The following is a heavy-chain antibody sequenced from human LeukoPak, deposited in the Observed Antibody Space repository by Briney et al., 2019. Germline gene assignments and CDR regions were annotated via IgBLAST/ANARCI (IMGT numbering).Heavy chain of an antibody. CDR3: ARRTMGTAFDI. V-gene: IGHV4-59*08. CDR1: GGSISSYY. J-gene: IGHJ3*02. D-gene: IGHD2-2*01. CDR2: IYYSGST. Sequence: PSETLSLTCTVSGGSISSYYGSWIRQPPGKGLEWIGYIYYSGSTNYNPSLKSRVTISVDTSKNQFSLKLSSVTAADTAVYYCARRTMGTAFDIWGQGTMVTVSS.